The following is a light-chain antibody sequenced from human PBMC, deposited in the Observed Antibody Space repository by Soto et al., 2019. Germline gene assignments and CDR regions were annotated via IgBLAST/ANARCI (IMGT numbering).Light chain of an antibody. Sequence: DIQLTQSPSFLSASVGDRVTITCRASQGISSYLAWYQQKPGKAPKLLIYAASTLQSGVPSRFSGSGSGTEFTLTISSLQPEDFVTYYCQQLNSYLPFTFGPGTKVDIK. J-gene: IGKJ3*01. CDR1: QGISSY. CDR3: QQLNSYLPFT. CDR2: AAS. V-gene: IGKV1-9*01.